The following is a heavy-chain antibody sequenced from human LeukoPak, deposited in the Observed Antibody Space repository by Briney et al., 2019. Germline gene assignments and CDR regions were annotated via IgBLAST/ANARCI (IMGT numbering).Heavy chain of an antibody. CDR1: GGSISNYY. J-gene: IGHJ5*02. D-gene: IGHD6-6*01. Sequence: SETLSLTCTVSGGSISNYYWSWIRQPPGKGLEWIGYIYSSGSTNYNPSLKGRVTISLDTSKNQFSLKLTSVTAADTAVYYCARHSSSSRGWFDPWGLGTLVTVSS. CDR2: IYSSGST. V-gene: IGHV4-59*08. CDR3: ARHSSSSRGWFDP.